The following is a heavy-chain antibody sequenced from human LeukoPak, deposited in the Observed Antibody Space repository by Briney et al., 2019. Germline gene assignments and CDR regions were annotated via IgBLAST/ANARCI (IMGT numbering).Heavy chain of an antibody. CDR2: ISAYNGNT. V-gene: IGHV1-18*04. Sequence: ASVRVSCKASGYTFTGYYMHWVRQAPGQGLEWMGWISAYNGNTNYAQKLQGRVTMTTDTSTSTAYMELRSLRSDDTAVYYCARDGRGAEDYWGQGTLVTVSS. CDR1: GYTFTGYY. CDR3: ARDGRGAEDY. D-gene: IGHD2-15*01. J-gene: IGHJ4*02.